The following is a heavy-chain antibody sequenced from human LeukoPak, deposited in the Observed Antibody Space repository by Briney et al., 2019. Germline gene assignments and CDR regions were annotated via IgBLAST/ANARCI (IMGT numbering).Heavy chain of an antibody. CDR2: ISCDGSNK. CDR3: AREEFFGD. D-gene: IGHD3-10*01. Sequence: GGSLRLSCAASGFTFSSYTMHWVPQAPGKGLEWVAVISCDGSNKYYADSVKGRFTIYRDNSKNTLYLQMNSLRAEDTAVYYSAREEFFGDWGQGTLVIVSS. V-gene: IGHV3-30*01. J-gene: IGHJ4*02. CDR1: GFTFSSYT.